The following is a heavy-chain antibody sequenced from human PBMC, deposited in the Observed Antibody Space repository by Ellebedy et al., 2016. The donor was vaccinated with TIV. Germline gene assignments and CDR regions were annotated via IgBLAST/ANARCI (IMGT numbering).Heavy chain of an antibody. CDR1: GFTFSSYW. Sequence: GESLKISXAASGFTFSSYWMSWVRQAPGKGLEWVSAISGSGGSTYYADSVKGRFTISRDNSKNTLYLQMNSLRAEDTAVYYCARVARHHVLSWYYHYMDVWGKGTTVTVSS. D-gene: IGHD2-2*01. J-gene: IGHJ6*03. CDR3: ARVARHHVLSWYYHYMDV. V-gene: IGHV3-23*01. CDR2: ISGSGGST.